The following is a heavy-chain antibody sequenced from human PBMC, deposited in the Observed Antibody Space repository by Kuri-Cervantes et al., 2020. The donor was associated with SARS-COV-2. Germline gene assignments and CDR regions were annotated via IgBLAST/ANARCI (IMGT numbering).Heavy chain of an antibody. CDR1: GYTFTGYY. D-gene: IGHD2-2*01. CDR3: ARDGIKYQLLSRTYYYGMDV. J-gene: IGHJ6*02. V-gene: IGHV1-2*04. CDR2: INPNSGDT. Sequence: ASVKVSCKASGYTFTGYYIHWVRQAPGQGLEWMGWINPNSGDTNSAQKFQGWVTMTRDTSISTAYMELRSLRSDDTAVYYCARDGIKYQLLSRTYYYGMDVWGQGTTVTVSS.